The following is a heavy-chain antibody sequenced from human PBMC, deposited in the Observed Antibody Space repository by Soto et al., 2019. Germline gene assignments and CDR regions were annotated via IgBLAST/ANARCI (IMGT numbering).Heavy chain of an antibody. CDR1: GFTFSSHS. Sequence: VGPLRLSCAASGFTFSSHSMNWVRQAPGKGLEWVSSISSSSSYIYYADSVKGRFTISRDNAKNLVYLQMNSLRAEDTAVYYCARLARGSLDYWGRGTLVTVSS. D-gene: IGHD6-25*01. V-gene: IGHV3-21*01. CDR3: ARLARGSLDY. J-gene: IGHJ4*02. CDR2: ISSSSSYI.